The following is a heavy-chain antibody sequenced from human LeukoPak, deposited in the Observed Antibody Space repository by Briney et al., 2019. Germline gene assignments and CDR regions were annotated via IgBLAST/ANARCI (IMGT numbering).Heavy chain of an antibody. Sequence: GGSLRLSCAASGFSFSSYWMSWVRQAPGKGLEWVGNIKQDGSEKYYVDSVKGRFTISRDNAKNSLYLQMNSLRAEDTAVYYCARGFRGWYAEGFDYWGQGTLVTVSS. CDR2: IKQDGSEK. V-gene: IGHV3-7*01. CDR3: ARGFRGWYAEGFDY. J-gene: IGHJ4*02. D-gene: IGHD6-19*01. CDR1: GFSFSSYW.